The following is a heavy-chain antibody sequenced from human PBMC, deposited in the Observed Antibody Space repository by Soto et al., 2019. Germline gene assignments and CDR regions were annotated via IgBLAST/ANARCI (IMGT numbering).Heavy chain of an antibody. Sequence: GGSLRLSCAASGFTFSSYAMSWVRQAPGKGLEWVSAISGSGGSTYYADSVKGRFTISRDNSKNTLYLQMNSLRAEDTAVYYCASSMIVVNTGDYYYYGMDVWGQGTTVTVSS. CDR2: ISGSGGST. J-gene: IGHJ6*02. V-gene: IGHV3-23*01. D-gene: IGHD3-22*01. CDR3: ASSMIVVNTGDYYYYGMDV. CDR1: GFTFSSYA.